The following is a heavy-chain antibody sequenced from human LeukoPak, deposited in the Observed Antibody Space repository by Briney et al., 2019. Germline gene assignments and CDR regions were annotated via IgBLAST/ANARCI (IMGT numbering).Heavy chain of an antibody. CDR1: GFTFSNFP. CDR2: ISGGGDSI. J-gene: IGHJ4*02. CDR3: AKDWRADY. V-gene: IGHV3-23*01. Sequence: GGSLKLSCTASGFTFSNFPMTWVRQAPGKGLEWVSAISGGGDSIKYADSVKGRFTASGDNTKNTLYLRMNSLKAEDTAVYYCAKDWRADYWGQGTLVTVSS.